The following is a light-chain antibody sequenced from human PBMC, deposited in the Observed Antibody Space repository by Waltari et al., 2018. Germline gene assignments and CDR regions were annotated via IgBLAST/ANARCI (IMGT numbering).Light chain of an antibody. V-gene: IGKV1-39*01. CDR2: AAS. Sequence: IQMTQSPSSLSASVGDRVTITCRASQSIISYLNWYQQKPGKAPKLLISAASSLQSGVPSRFSGSGSGTDFTLTISSLQPEDFATYYCQQSYSTPLTFGGGTKVEIK. J-gene: IGKJ4*01. CDR3: QQSYSTPLT. CDR1: QSIISY.